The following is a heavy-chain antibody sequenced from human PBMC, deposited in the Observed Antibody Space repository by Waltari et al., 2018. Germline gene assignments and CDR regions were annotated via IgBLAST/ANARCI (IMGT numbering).Heavy chain of an antibody. D-gene: IGHD6-19*01. J-gene: IGHJ5*02. V-gene: IGHV1-2*02. CDR1: GYTFSDYY. CDR3: AREGIAVSGAS. CDR2: INANSGGT. Sequence: QVQLVQSGAEVRKPGASGKVSCKASGYTFSDYYMHWVRQAPGQGLEWMGWINANSGGTEYAQKFRGRVTMTRDTSISTAYMELSSLRSDDTAVYFCAREGIAVSGASWGQGTLVTVSS.